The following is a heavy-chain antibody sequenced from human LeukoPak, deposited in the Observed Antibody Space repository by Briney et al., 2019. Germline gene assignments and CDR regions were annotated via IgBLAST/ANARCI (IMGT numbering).Heavy chain of an antibody. CDR2: INHSGST. V-gene: IGHV4-34*01. D-gene: IGHD1-7*01. CDR1: GGSFSGYY. J-gene: IGHJ5*02. CDR3: ARADWNYFAAAAACWFDP. Sequence: SGTLSLTCAVYGGSFSGYYWSWIRQPPGKGLEWIGEINHSGSTNYNPSLKSRVTISVDTSKNQFSLKLSSVTAADTAVYYCARADWNYFAAAAACWFDPWGQGTLVTVSS.